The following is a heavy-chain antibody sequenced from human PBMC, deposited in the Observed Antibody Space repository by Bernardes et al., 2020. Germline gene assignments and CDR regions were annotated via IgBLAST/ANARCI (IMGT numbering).Heavy chain of an antibody. CDR3: ARVDSSSWYGIGDY. J-gene: IGHJ4*02. CDR1: GFTFSSYA. Sequence: GGSLRLSCAASGFTFSSYAMHWVRQAPGKGLEWVAVISYDGSNKYYADSVKGRFTISRDNSKNTLYLQMNSLRAEDTAVYYCARVDSSSWYGIGDYWGQGTLVTVSS. CDR2: ISYDGSNK. D-gene: IGHD6-13*01. V-gene: IGHV3-30*04.